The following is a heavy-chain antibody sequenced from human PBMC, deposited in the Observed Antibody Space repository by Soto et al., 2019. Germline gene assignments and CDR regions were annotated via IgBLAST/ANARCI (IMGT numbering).Heavy chain of an antibody. Sequence: GGSLRLSCAASGFTFSSYSMNWVRQAPGKGLEWVSSISSSSSYIYYADSGKGRFTISRDNAKNSLYLQMNSLRAEDTAVYYCAGRVLLWFGELGGWFDPWGQGTLVTVSS. CDR3: AGRVLLWFGELGGWFDP. J-gene: IGHJ5*02. CDR2: ISSSSSYI. V-gene: IGHV3-21*01. CDR1: GFTFSSYS. D-gene: IGHD3-10*01.